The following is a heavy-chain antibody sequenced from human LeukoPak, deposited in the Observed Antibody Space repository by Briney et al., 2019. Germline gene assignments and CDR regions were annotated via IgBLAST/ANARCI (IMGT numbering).Heavy chain of an antibody. CDR1: GYTFTSCD. J-gene: IGHJ4*02. Sequence: ASVKVSCKASGYTFTSCDINWVRQATGQGLEWMAWMNPNSGNTGYAQKFQGRVTMTRNISIGTAYMELSGLRSEDTAVYYCARASTSWYTGDRYYFDYWGQGTLVTVSS. CDR2: MNPNSGNT. CDR3: ARASTSWYTGDRYYFDY. V-gene: IGHV1-8*01. D-gene: IGHD6-13*01.